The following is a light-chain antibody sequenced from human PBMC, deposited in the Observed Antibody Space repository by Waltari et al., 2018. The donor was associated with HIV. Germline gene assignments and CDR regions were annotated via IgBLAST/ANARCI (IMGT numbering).Light chain of an antibody. J-gene: IGLJ3*02. V-gene: IGLV1-44*01. CDR1: LSNIGINT. Sequence: QSVLTQSPSASGTPGQRATTSCSGSLSNIGINTINWFQPRPGTAPKLLLLNDYERPSGVPDRFAGSKSGTSASLASSGLQSEDEANYYCAAWDVTLHGWVFGGGTKVTVL. CDR3: AAWDVTLHGWV. CDR2: NDY.